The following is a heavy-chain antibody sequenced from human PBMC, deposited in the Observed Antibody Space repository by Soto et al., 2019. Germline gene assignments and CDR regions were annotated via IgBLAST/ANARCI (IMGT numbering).Heavy chain of an antibody. CDR1: GGSISSGGYY. J-gene: IGHJ4*02. CDR3: GRIDGGSSGWFSY. CDR2: IYYSGST. D-gene: IGHD6-19*01. Sequence: QVHLQESGPGLVKPSQTLSLTCTVSGGSISSGGYYWSWIRQHPGKGLEWIGNIYYSGSTYYNPSLKSRVSISVDTSKNQFSLRLSSVTAADTAVYSCGRIDGGSSGWFSYWGQGTRVTVSS. V-gene: IGHV4-31*03.